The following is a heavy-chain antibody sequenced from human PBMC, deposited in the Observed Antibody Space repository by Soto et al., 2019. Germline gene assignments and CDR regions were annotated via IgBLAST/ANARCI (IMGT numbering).Heavy chain of an antibody. CDR3: ARDGSSSPYYYYGMDV. Sequence: QVQLVESGGGVVQPGRSLRLSCAASGFTFSSYAMHWVRQAPGKGLEWVAVISYDGSNKYYADSVKGRFTISRDNSKNTLYLQMNSLRAEDTAVYYCARDGSSSPYYYYGMDVWGQGTTVTVSS. V-gene: IGHV3-30-3*01. CDR2: ISYDGSNK. D-gene: IGHD6-6*01. CDR1: GFTFSSYA. J-gene: IGHJ6*02.